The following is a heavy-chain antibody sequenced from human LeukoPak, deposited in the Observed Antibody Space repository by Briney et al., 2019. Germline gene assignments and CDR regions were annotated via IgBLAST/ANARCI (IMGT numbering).Heavy chain of an antibody. CDR3: AKPRGEEWLVGLYDAFDI. CDR2: ISGSGFST. Sequence: PGGSLRLSCAASGFTFSNYAMNWVRQAPGKGLEWVSGISGSGFSTYHADSVKGRFTISRDNSKNTVYLQMNNLKAEDTAVYYCAKPRGEEWLVGLYDAFDIWGQGTMVTVSS. D-gene: IGHD6-19*01. CDR1: GFTFSNYA. J-gene: IGHJ3*02. V-gene: IGHV3-23*01.